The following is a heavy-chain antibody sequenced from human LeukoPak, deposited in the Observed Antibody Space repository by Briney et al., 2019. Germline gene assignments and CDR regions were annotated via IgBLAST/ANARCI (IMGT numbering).Heavy chain of an antibody. CDR1: GGTFNNDA. J-gene: IGHJ4*02. Sequence: ASVKVSCKASGGTFNNDAINWVRQAPGQGLEWMGRIIPIFGIANYAQEFQGRVTITADKSTSTAYMELDSLRSEDTAVYYCAVGRDDYGHYYFDYWGQGTLVTVSS. CDR2: IIPIFGIA. D-gene: IGHD4-17*01. CDR3: AVGRDDYGHYYFDY. V-gene: IGHV1-69*04.